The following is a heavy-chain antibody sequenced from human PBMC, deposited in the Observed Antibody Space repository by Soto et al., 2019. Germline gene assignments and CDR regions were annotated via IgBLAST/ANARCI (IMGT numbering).Heavy chain of an antibody. D-gene: IGHD3-9*01. J-gene: IGHJ6*01. Sequence: QVQLVQSGAEVKKPGSSVKVSCKASGGTFSSYTISWVRQAPGQGLEWLGRIIHLLGIANYAQKYQGRVMITADKSTSTAYMELSSLRSEDTAVYYCARVVLRYPPDYYGMDVWGQGNTVTVSS. CDR3: ARVVLRYPPDYYGMDV. CDR2: IIHLLGIA. CDR1: GGTFSSYT. V-gene: IGHV1-69*02.